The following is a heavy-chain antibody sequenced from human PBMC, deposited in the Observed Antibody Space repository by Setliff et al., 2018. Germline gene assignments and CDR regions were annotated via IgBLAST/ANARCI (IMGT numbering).Heavy chain of an antibody. CDR2: ISAYTGKA. CDR3: ARVLFGDLFSWFDP. J-gene: IGHJ5*02. D-gene: IGHD3-10*02. V-gene: IGHV1-18*01. CDR1: DYAFVSYG. Sequence: ASVKVSCTASDYAFVSYGLSWMRQAPGQGLEWLGWISAYTGKADYAHNFQDRLTMTTDTSTNTAYMELRSLRSDDTAVYYCARVLFGDLFSWFDPWGQGTLVTVSS.